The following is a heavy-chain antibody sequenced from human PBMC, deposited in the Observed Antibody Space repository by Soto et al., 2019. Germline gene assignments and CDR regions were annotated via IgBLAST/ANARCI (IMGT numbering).Heavy chain of an antibody. V-gene: IGHV4-30-4*01. D-gene: IGHD3-10*01. CDR2: IDYSGSA. CDR3: ARAGFSYGHLLF. CDR1: GGSISSGDQY. J-gene: IGHJ4*02. Sequence: PSETLSLTCTVCGGSISSGDQYWTWIRQPPGKGLEWIGYIDYSGSAFYNPSLNSRLIISVDTSMNQFSLKLTSVTAADTAVYYCARAGFSYGHLLFWGQGIRVTVSS.